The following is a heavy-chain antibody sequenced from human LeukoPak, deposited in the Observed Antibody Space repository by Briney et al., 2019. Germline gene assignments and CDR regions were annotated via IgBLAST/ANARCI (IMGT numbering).Heavy chain of an antibody. CDR3: ARRWFEGYYYYYYYMDV. V-gene: IGHV3-48*01. D-gene: IGHD3-10*01. Sequence: GGSLRLSCAASGFTFSSYSMNWVRQAPGKGLEWVSYISSSSSTIYYADSVKGRFTISRDNAKNSLYLQMNSLRAEDTAVYYCARRWFEGYYYYYYYMDVWGKGTTVTVSS. CDR2: ISSSSSTI. CDR1: GFTFSSYS. J-gene: IGHJ6*03.